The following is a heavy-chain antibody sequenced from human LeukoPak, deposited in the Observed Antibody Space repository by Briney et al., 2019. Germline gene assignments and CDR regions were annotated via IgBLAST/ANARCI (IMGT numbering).Heavy chain of an antibody. V-gene: IGHV3-48*03. CDR1: GFTFSNFD. D-gene: IGHD3-16*02. Sequence: GGSLRLSCAASGFTFSNFDMTWVRQAPGMGLEWLSYIDSSGTVRYYADSVNRRFAISRDNTKNSLHLQMGSLRAEDTAVYYCARETRGGTYRYNFLDYWGLGTLVTVSS. CDR3: ARETRGGTYRYNFLDY. J-gene: IGHJ4*02. CDR2: IDSSGTVR.